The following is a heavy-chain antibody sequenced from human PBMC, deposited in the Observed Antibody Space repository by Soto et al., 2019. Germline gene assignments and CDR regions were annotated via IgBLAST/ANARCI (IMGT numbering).Heavy chain of an antibody. CDR3: ARVQLSSLYYYYGMDV. V-gene: IGHV4-39*01. J-gene: IGHJ6*02. CDR2: IDYNGVT. CDR1: GASISSRDYY. D-gene: IGHD5-18*01. Sequence: SETLSLTCSVSGASISSRDYYWGWIRQTPGKGLEWIGNIDYNGVTYYNPSLKSRVTVSKDTSKNQFSLKVASVTAADTAVYYCARVQLSSLYYYYGMDVWGQGTTVTVSS.